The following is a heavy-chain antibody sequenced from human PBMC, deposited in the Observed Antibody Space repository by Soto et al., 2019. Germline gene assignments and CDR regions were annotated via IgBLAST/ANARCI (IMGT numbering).Heavy chain of an antibody. V-gene: IGHV6-1*01. CDR3: AKGVVVPAAILPSLFYYYYYMDV. Sequence: KQSQTLSLTCAISGDSVSSNSAAWNWIRQSPSRGLEWLGRTYYRSKWYNDYAVSVKSRITINPDTSKNQFSLQLNSVTPEDTAVYYCAKGVVVPAAILPSLFYYYYYMDVWGKGTTVTVSS. CDR2: TYYRSKWYN. D-gene: IGHD2-2*01. CDR1: GDSVSSNSAA. J-gene: IGHJ6*03.